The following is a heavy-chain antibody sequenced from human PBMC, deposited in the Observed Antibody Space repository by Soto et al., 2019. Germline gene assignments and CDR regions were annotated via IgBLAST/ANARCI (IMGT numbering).Heavy chain of an antibody. CDR3: AKDRVLGSSLERSAYGMDV. CDR1: GFTFSSYG. CDR2: ISYDGSNK. V-gene: IGHV3-30*18. D-gene: IGHD6-13*01. Sequence: GGSLRLSCAASGFTFSSYGMHWVRQAPGKGLEWVAVISYDGSNKYYADSVKGRFTISRDNSKNTLYLQMNSLRAEDTAVYYCAKDRVLGSSLERSAYGMDVWGQGTTVTVSS. J-gene: IGHJ6*02.